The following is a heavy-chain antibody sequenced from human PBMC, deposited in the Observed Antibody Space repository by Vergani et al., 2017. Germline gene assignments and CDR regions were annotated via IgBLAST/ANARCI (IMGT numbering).Heavy chain of an antibody. CDR3: ARLENYYDSSGSWADAFDI. CDR2: IYYSGST. CDR1: GGSISSYY. D-gene: IGHD3-22*01. Sequence: QVQLQESGPGLVKPSETLSLTCTVSGGSISSYYWSWIRQPPGKGLEWIGYIYYSGSTNYNPSLKSRVTISVDTSKNQFSLKLSSVTAADTAVYYCARLENYYDSSGSWADAFDIWGQGTMVTVSS. J-gene: IGHJ3*02. V-gene: IGHV4-59*01.